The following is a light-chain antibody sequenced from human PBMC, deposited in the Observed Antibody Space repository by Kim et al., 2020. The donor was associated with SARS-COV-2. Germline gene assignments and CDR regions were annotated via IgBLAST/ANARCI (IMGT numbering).Light chain of an antibody. CDR2: DAS. CDR1: QDISNY. V-gene: IGKV1-33*01. Sequence: DIQMTQSPSSLSASVGDRVTITCQASQDISNYLKWYQQKPGKAPKLLIYDASNLETGVQSRFSGSGSGTDFTFTISSLQPEDIATSYYQQYDNLPTWTFGQGTKVDIK. J-gene: IGKJ1*01. CDR3: QQYDNLPTWT.